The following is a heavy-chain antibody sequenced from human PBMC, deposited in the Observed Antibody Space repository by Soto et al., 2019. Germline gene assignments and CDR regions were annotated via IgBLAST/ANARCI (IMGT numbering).Heavy chain of an antibody. D-gene: IGHD3-22*01. CDR3: ARGLEGGLDP. J-gene: IGHJ5*02. V-gene: IGHV3-30-3*01. CDR2: ASSDGYNK. CDR1: GFTFTAYD. Sequence: QLQLVESGGGVVQPGRSLSLSCAASGFTFTAYDMHWVRKAPGKGLEWVAVASSDGYNKYYSDFVKGRFTISRDNSKNTVYLQMNSLRAEDTALYFCARGLEGGLDPWGQGTLVTVSS.